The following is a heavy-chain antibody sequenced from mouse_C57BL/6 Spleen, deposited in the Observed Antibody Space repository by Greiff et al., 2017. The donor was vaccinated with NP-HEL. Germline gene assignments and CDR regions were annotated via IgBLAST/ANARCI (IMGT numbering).Heavy chain of an antibody. Sequence: VQLQQSGPVLVKPGASVKMSCKASGYTFTDYYMNWVKQSHGKSLEWIGVINPYNGGTSYNQKFKGKATLTVDKSSSTAYMELNSLTSEDSAVYYCARHYYDYDRGYYFDYWGQGTTLTVSS. CDR1: GYTFTDYY. V-gene: IGHV1-19*01. CDR3: ARHYYDYDRGYYFDY. D-gene: IGHD2-4*01. J-gene: IGHJ2*01. CDR2: INPYNGGT.